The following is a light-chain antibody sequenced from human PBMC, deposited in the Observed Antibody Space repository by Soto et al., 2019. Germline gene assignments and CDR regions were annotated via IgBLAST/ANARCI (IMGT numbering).Light chain of an antibody. CDR2: NVN. Sequence: QSALTQPASVSGSPGKSITISCSGTSSDVGRHNAVSWYQQHPGKVPQLMIYNVNIRPSGISDRFSASKSGNMASLTISGLQAEDEADYYCSSYRVGGSYVFGTGTKVTVL. J-gene: IGLJ1*01. CDR1: SSDVGRHNA. V-gene: IGLV2-14*03. CDR3: SSYRVGGSYV.